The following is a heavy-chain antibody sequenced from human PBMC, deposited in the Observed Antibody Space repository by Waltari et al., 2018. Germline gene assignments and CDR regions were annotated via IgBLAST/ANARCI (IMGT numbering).Heavy chain of an antibody. J-gene: IGHJ4*02. V-gene: IGHV4-34*01. D-gene: IGHD3-22*01. CDR1: GGSFSGYY. CDR2: INHSGST. Sequence: QVQLQQLGAGLLKPSATLSLTCAVYGGSFSGYYWSRIRQPPGKGLEWIGEINHSGSTNYNPSLKSRVTISVDTSKNQFSLKLSSVTAADTAVYYCAKDYYDSSGYSNYFDYWGQGTLVTVSS. CDR3: AKDYYDSSGYSNYFDY.